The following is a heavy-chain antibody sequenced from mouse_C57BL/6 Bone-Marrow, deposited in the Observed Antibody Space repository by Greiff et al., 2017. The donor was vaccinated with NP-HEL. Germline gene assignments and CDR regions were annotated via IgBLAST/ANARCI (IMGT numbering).Heavy chain of an antibody. D-gene: IGHD2-4*01. CDR3: ARSIYYDYADDPFYAMDY. Sequence: EVQLVESGGGLVQPGGSLSLSCAASGFTFTVYYMSWVRQPPGKALGWLVFFRNKANGYTPEYSASVKGRFTISRDNSQSILYLQMNALRAEDSATYYCARSIYYDYADDPFYAMDYWGQGTSVTVSS. J-gene: IGHJ4*01. CDR2: FRNKANGYTP. V-gene: IGHV7-3*01. CDR1: GFTFTVYY.